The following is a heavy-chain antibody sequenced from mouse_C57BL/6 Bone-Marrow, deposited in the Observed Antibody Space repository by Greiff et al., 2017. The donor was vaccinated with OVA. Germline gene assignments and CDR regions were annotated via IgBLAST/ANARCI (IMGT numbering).Heavy chain of an antibody. CDR2: ISYDGSN. J-gene: IGHJ1*03. CDR3: ARDHDYGSSYWYFDV. CDR1: GYSITSGYY. V-gene: IGHV3-6*01. D-gene: IGHD1-1*01. Sequence: EVKLMESGPGLVKPSQSLSLTCSVTGYSITSGYYWTWIRQFPGNKLEWMGYISYDGSNNYNPSLKNRISITRDTSKNQFFLKLKSVTTEDTATYYCARDHDYGSSYWYFDVWGTGTTVTVSS.